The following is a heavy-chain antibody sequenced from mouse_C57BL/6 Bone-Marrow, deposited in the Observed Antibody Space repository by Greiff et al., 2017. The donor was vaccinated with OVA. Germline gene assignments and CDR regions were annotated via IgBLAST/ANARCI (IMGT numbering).Heavy chain of an antibody. J-gene: IGHJ4*01. V-gene: IGHV1-55*01. CDR2: IYPGSGST. CDR3: ASPGYYSSYYAMDY. CDR1: GYTFTSYW. Sequence: VQLQQPGAELVKPGASVKMSCKASGYTFTSYWITWVKQRPGQGLEWIGDIYPGSGSTNYNEKFKSKATLTVDTSSSTAYMQLSSLTSEDSAVYYCASPGYYSSYYAMDYWGQGTSVTVSS. D-gene: IGHD2-3*01.